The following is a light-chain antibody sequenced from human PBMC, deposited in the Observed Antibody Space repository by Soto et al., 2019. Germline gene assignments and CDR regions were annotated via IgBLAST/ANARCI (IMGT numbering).Light chain of an antibody. CDR2: DAS. CDR1: QSISSA. CDR3: QQFNNYPRT. Sequence: IQMTQSPSSLSASVGDRVTITCRASQSISSALAWYQQKPGKAPKLLIYDASSLERGVPSRVSGSGSGTDGTRTISSLQPEDSATYYCQQFNNYPRTFGQGTRLEIK. J-gene: IGKJ5*01. V-gene: IGKV1D-13*01.